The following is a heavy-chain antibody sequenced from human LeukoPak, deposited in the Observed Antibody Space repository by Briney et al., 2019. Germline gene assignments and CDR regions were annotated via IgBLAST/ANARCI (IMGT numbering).Heavy chain of an antibody. D-gene: IGHD6-19*01. Sequence: KPSETLSLTCTVSGGSISSYYWSWIRQPPGKGLEWIGYSHYSGSTNYNSSLKSRVTISVDTSKNQFSLKLSSVTAADTAVYYCARDHGAVAGTSTFDIWGQGTMVTVSS. CDR1: GGSISSYY. CDR2: SHYSGST. CDR3: ARDHGAVAGTSTFDI. V-gene: IGHV4-59*01. J-gene: IGHJ3*02.